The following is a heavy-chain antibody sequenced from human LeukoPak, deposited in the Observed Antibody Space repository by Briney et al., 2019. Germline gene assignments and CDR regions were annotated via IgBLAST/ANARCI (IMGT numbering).Heavy chain of an antibody. Sequence: SETLSLTCAVYGGSFSGYYWSWIRQPPGKGLEWIGEINHSGSTNYNPSLKSRVTISVDTSKNQFSLKLSSVTAADTAVYYCARGRNCTNGVCYRRYYYYYMDVWGKGTTVTVSS. CDR3: ARGRNCTNGVCYRRYYYYYMDV. J-gene: IGHJ6*03. D-gene: IGHD2-8*01. CDR2: INHSGST. CDR1: GGSFSGYY. V-gene: IGHV4-34*01.